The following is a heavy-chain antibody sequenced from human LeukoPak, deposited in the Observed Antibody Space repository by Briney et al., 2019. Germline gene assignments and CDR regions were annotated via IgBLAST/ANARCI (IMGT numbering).Heavy chain of an antibody. CDR1: GFSFSNYE. CDR2: ISSSGSTR. CDR3: VRVAPYGDFLGDAFDI. J-gene: IGHJ3*02. Sequence: GGSLRLSCAASGFSFSNYEMNWVRQAPGKGLEWVSYISSSGSTRHYADSVKGRFTISRDNAQNTLYLQMNSLRPEDTAVYFCVRVAPYGDFLGDAFDIWGQGTMVTVSS. V-gene: IGHV3-48*03. D-gene: IGHD4-17*01.